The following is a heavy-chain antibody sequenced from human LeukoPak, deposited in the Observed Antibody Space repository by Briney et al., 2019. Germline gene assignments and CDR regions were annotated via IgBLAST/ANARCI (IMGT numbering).Heavy chain of an antibody. J-gene: IGHJ6*02. CDR2: ISSSGNTI. Sequence: GGSLRLSCAASGFTFSDYYMSWIRQAPGEGLEWVSYISSSGNTIYYADSVKGRFTISRDNAKNSLSLQMNSLRAEDTAVYYCARDNQLLFPINGMDVWGQGTTVTVSS. V-gene: IGHV3-11*01. CDR1: GFTFSDYY. D-gene: IGHD2-21*01. CDR3: ARDNQLLFPINGMDV.